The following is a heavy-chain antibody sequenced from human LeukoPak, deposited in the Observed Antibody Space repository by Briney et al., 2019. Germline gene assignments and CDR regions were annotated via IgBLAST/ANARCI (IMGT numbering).Heavy chain of an antibody. CDR3: ARGVYYYDSSGYLFDY. D-gene: IGHD3-22*01. V-gene: IGHV4-31*03. J-gene: IGHJ4*02. CDR1: GGSISSGGYY. Sequence: PSETLSLTCTVSGGSISSGGYYWSWIRQHPGKGLEWIGYIYYSGSTYYNPSLKSRVTISVDTSKNQFSLKLSSVTAADTAVYYCARGVYYYDSSGYLFDYWGQGTLVTVSS. CDR2: IYYSGST.